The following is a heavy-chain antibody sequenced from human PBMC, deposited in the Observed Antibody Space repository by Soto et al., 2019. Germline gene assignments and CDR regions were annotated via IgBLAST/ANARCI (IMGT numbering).Heavy chain of an antibody. D-gene: IGHD5-12*01. CDR2: IIPLLDIA. J-gene: IGHJ4*02. CDR1: GGTFSNDI. CDR3: ARDSPVGSTFSGYDAIDY. Sequence: QVQLVQSGAEVKKPGSSVKVSCKTSGGTFSNDIITWVRQAPGQGLEWMGRIIPLLDIANYAQKFQGRVTITADKSTGTAYMERKSLRSEDTAVYYCARDSPVGSTFSGYDAIDYWGQGTLVTVSS. V-gene: IGHV1-69*08.